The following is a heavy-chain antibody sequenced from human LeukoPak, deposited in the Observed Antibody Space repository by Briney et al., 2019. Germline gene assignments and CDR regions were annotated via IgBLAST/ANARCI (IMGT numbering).Heavy chain of an antibody. J-gene: IGHJ4*02. CDR3: ARDTTLFPYYFDY. CDR2: IWYDGSNK. D-gene: IGHD3-10*02. Sequence: GGSLRLSCAASGFTFSSYGMHWVRQAPGKGLEWVAVIWYDGSNKYYADSVKGRFTISRDNSKNTLYLQMNSLRAEDTAVYYCARDTTLFPYYFDYWGQGTLVTVSS. CDR1: GFTFSSYG. V-gene: IGHV3-33*01.